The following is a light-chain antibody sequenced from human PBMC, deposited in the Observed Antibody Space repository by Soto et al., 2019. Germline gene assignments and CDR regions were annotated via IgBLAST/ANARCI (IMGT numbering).Light chain of an antibody. CDR3: QQNVSPPIT. CDR1: QSVSSN. J-gene: IGKJ5*01. Sequence: EIVFTQSPCTLSLSPGERATLSCRASQSVSSNLAWYQQKPGQAPRLLIYGASTRATGIPARFSGSGSGTDFTLTISRLEAEDFAVYYCQQNVSPPITFGQGTRLEIK. CDR2: GAS. V-gene: IGKV3-20*01.